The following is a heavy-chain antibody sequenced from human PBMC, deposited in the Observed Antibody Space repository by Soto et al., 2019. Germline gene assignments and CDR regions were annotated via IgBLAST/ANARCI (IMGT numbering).Heavy chain of an antibody. CDR1: GYIFSTYG. Sequence: QAQLVQSGAEVKKPGASVKVSCKASGYIFSTYGNTWVRQAPGQGLEWMGWISGYNGNTDDGQKLQGRVSMTIETSTSTAYMELRSLRADDTAVYYCARAERHSTSWYAMDVWGQGTTVIVSS. J-gene: IGHJ6*02. CDR3: ARAERHSTSWYAMDV. CDR2: ISGYNGNT. V-gene: IGHV1-18*01. D-gene: IGHD2-2*01.